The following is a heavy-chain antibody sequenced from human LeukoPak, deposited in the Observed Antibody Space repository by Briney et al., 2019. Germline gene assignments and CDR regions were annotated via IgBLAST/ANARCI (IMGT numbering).Heavy chain of an antibody. CDR2: ISSSGSTI. Sequence: PGGSLRLSCAASGFTFSSYGMNWVRQAPGKGLEWVSYISSSGSTIYYADSVKGRFTISRDNAKNSLYLQMNSLRAEDTAVYYCARDHPGGYDSGIDYWGQGTLVTVSS. V-gene: IGHV3-48*04. J-gene: IGHJ4*02. CDR1: GFTFSSYG. D-gene: IGHD5-12*01. CDR3: ARDHPGGYDSGIDY.